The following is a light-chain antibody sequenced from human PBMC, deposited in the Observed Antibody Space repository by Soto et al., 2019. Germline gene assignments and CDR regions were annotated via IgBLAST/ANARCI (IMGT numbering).Light chain of an antibody. CDR2: SND. V-gene: IGLV1-44*01. CDR1: SSNIGSNT. CDR3: AAWDGSLNGYV. J-gene: IGLJ1*01. Sequence: QAVVTQPPSASGTPGQRVTISCSGSSSNIGSNTVNWYQQLPGTAPKLLIYSNDQRPSWVPDRFSGSKSGTSASLAISGLQSEDEADYYCAAWDGSLNGYVFGTGTKVTVL.